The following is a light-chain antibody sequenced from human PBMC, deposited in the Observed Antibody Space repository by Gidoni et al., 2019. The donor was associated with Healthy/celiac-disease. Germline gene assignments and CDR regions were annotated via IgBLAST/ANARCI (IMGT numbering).Light chain of an antibody. J-gene: IGKJ1*01. Sequence: EIVMTQSPATLSVSPGERATLSCRASQSVSSNLAWYQQKPGQAPRLLSYGASTRATGIPARFSGRGSGTEFTLTISSLQSEDFAVYYCQQYNNWPRTFXQXTKVEVK. CDR3: QQYNNWPRT. CDR1: QSVSSN. CDR2: GAS. V-gene: IGKV3-15*01.